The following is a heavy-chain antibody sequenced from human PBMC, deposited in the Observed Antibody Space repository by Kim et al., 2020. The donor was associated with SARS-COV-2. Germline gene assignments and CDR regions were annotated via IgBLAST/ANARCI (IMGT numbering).Heavy chain of an antibody. D-gene: IGHD3-22*01. CDR2: ISAYNGNT. CDR1: GYTFTSYG. CDR3: ARVYYYDSSGYYPSVDY. J-gene: IGHJ4*02. V-gene: IGHV1-18*01. Sequence: ASVKVSYKASGYTFTSYGISWVRQAPGQGLEWMGWISAYNGNTNYAQKLQGRVTMTTDTSTSTAYMELRSLRSDDTAVYYCARVYYYDSSGYYPSVDYWGQGTLVTVSS.